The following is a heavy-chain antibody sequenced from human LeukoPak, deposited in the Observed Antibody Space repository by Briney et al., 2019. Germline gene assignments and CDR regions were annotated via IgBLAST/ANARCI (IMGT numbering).Heavy chain of an antibody. D-gene: IGHD5-18*01. CDR3: ATGPIDTAMADYYYYGMGV. J-gene: IGHJ6*04. CDR2: IYYSGST. CDR1: GGSISSGDYY. Sequence: PSETLSLTCIVSGGSISSGDYYWSWIRQPPGKGLEWIGYIYYSGSTYYNPSLKSRVTISVDTSKNQFSLKPSSATAADTAVYYCATGPIDTAMADYYYYGMGVWGKGTTVTVSS. V-gene: IGHV4-30-4*01.